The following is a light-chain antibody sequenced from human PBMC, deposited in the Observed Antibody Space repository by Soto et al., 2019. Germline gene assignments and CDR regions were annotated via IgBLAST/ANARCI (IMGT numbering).Light chain of an antibody. CDR2: DAS. V-gene: IGKV1-33*01. CDR3: QQYDNLP. J-gene: IGKJ4*01. CDR1: QDISNY. Sequence: DIQMTQSPSSLSASVGDRVTITSQASQDISNYLNWYQQKPGKAPKLLIYDASNLETGVPSRFSGSGSGTDFTFTISSLQPEDIATYYCQQYDNLPFGGGTKVEMK.